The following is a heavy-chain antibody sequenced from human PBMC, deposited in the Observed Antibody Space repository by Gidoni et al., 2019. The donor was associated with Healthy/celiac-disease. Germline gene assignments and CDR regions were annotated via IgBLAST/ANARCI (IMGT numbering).Heavy chain of an antibody. CDR2: IYYSGST. D-gene: IGHD2-2*01. J-gene: IGHJ4*02. Sequence: QVQLQESGPGLVKPSQTLSPTFTVSGGPISSGGYYWSWIRQHPGKGLEWIGYIYYSGSTYYNPSLKSRVTISVDTSKNQFSLKLSSVTAADTAVYYCARVVPAANFDYWGQGTLVTVSS. V-gene: IGHV4-31*03. CDR1: GGPISSGGYY. CDR3: ARVVPAANFDY.